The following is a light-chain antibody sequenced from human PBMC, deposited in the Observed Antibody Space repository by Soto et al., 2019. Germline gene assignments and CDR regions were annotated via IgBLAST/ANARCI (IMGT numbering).Light chain of an antibody. Sequence: QSALTQPRSVSGSPGQSVTISCTGTSSDVGGYNFVSWYHQHPGKAPELMIYDVSKRPSGVPDRFSGSKSGNTASLTISGLQAEDEADYYCCSYAGSYTWVFGTGTKLTVL. CDR1: SSDVGGYNF. CDR2: DVS. V-gene: IGLV2-11*01. CDR3: CSYAGSYTWV. J-gene: IGLJ1*01.